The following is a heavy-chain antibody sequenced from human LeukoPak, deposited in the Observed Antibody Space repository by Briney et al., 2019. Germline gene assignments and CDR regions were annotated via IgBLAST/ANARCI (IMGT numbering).Heavy chain of an antibody. CDR1: GYTFAGYY. V-gene: IGHV1-2*02. CDR3: ARGRDITISLYYFDY. CDR2: INPNSGGT. D-gene: IGHD3-3*01. Sequence: ASVKVSCKASGYTFAGYYMHWVRQAPGQGLEWMGWINPNSGGTNYAQKFQGRVTMTRDTSISTAYMELSRLRSDDTAVYYCARGRDITISLYYFDYWGQGTLVTVSS. J-gene: IGHJ4*02.